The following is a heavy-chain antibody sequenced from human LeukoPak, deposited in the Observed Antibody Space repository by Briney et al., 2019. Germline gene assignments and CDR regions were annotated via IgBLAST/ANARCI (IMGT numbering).Heavy chain of an antibody. CDR3: ARGHPRSSGWLYDYYGMDV. Sequence: SQTLSLTCAVYGASFSGYYCSWSRQPLGKGLGWMGEINHSGSTNYNPSLKSRVTISVDTYKNQLSLKLSSVAAADTAVYYCARGHPRSSGWLYDYYGMDVWGQGTTVTVSS. CDR2: INHSGST. D-gene: IGHD6-19*01. V-gene: IGHV4-34*01. CDR1: GASFSGYY. J-gene: IGHJ6*02.